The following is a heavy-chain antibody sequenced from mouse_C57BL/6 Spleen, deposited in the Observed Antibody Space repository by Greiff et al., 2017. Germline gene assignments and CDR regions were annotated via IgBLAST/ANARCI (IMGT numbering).Heavy chain of an antibody. J-gene: IGHJ2*01. CDR2: ISSGSSTI. V-gene: IGHV5-17*01. CDR1: GFTFSDYG. D-gene: IGHD4-1*01. CDR3: EKSNWERGYFDY. Sequence: EVQLVESGGGLVKPGGSLKLSCAASGFTFSDYGMHWVRQAPEKGLEWVAYISSGSSTIYYADTVKGRFTISRDNAKNTLFLQMTSRRSESTAMYDCEKSNWERGYFDYWGQGTTLTVSS.